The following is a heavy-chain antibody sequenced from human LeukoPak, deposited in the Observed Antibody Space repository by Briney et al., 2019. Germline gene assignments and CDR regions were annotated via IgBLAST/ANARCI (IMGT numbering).Heavy chain of an antibody. J-gene: IGHJ4*02. CDR3: AREGIVGAMDD. CDR1: GFTFSSYW. CDR2: INSDGSST. Sequence: PGGSLRLSCAASGFTFSSYWMHWVRQAPGKGLVWVSRINSDGSSTSYADSVKGRFTIYRDNAKNTLYLQMNSLRAEDTAVYYCAREGIVGAMDDWGQGTLVTVSS. V-gene: IGHV3-74*01. D-gene: IGHD1-26*01.